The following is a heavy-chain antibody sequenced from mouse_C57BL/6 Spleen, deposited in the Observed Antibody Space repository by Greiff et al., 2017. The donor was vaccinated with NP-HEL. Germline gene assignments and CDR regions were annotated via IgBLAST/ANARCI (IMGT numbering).Heavy chain of an antibody. D-gene: IGHD1-1*01. Sequence: EVQVVESGGGLVKPGGSLKLSCAASGFTLSDYGMHWVRQAPEKGLEWVAYISSGSSTIYYADTVKGRFTISRDNAKNTLFLQMTSLRSEDTAMYYCAREGHYGSSPWFAYWGQGTLVTVSA. CDR1: GFTLSDYG. CDR2: ISSGSSTI. V-gene: IGHV5-17*01. CDR3: AREGHYGSSPWFAY. J-gene: IGHJ3*01.